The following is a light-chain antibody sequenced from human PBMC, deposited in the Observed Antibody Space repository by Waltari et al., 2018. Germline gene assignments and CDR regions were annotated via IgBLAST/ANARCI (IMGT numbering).Light chain of an antibody. CDR1: RSVSSSY. CDR2: GTS. CDR3: QQYGRSPPYT. V-gene: IGKV3-20*01. Sequence: EIVLTQSPGTLSLSPGERATLSCRASRSVSSSYLAWYQQKPGQAPRLLIYGTSSRATGIPVRFSGSGSGTDFILTISRLEPEDFAVYYCQQYGRSPPYTFGQGTKLEIK. J-gene: IGKJ2*01.